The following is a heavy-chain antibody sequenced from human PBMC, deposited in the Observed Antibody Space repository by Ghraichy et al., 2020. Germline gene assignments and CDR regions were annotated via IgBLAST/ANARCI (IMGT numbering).Heavy chain of an antibody. V-gene: IGHV3-30*04. CDR1: GFTFSSYA. D-gene: IGHD2-2*01. J-gene: IGHJ3*02. Sequence: GGSLRLSCAASGFTFSSYAMHWVRQAPGKGLEWVAVISYDGSNKYYAESVKGRFTISRDNSKNTLYLQMNSLRADDTAGYYCARDRCSSTSCYNDAFDIWGQGTMVTGSS. CDR2: ISYDGSNK. CDR3: ARDRCSSTSCYNDAFDI.